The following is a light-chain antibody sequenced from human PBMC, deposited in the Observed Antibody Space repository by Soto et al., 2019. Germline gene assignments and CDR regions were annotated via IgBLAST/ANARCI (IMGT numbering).Light chain of an antibody. CDR1: SSDVGGYNY. J-gene: IGLJ1*01. V-gene: IGLV2-14*01. Sequence: QSVLTQPASVSGSPGQSIAISCTGTSSDVGGYNYVSWYQQQPGKTPKLLISGVSDRPSGVSDRFSGSKSGNTASLTISGLQTEDEADYYCSSYTGTSTYVFGTGTKLTVL. CDR3: SSYTGTSTYV. CDR2: GVS.